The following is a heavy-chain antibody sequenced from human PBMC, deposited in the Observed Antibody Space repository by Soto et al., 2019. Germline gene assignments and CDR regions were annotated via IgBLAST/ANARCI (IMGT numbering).Heavy chain of an antibody. V-gene: IGHV1-58*02. J-gene: IGHJ6*02. D-gene: IGHD3-22*01. CDR2: IVVGSGNT. CDR3: AAAYDSSGYYSLMGYYYGMDV. Sequence: SVKVSFTASGFTFTSSAMQWVRQARGQRLEWIGWIVVGSGNTNYAQKFQERVTVTRDMSTSTAYMELSSLRSEDTAVYYCAAAYDSSGYYSLMGYYYGMDVWGQGTTVTVSS. CDR1: GFTFTSSA.